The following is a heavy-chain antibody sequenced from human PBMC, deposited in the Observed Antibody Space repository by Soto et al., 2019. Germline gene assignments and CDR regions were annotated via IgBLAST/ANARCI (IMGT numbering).Heavy chain of an antibody. CDR3: ARRGYGLYFDY. CDR1: GFTLSSYA. Sequence: EVQLVESGGGLVQPGGSLRLSCAASGFTLSSYAMHWVRQAPGKGLEYVSAISSNGGSTYYANSVKGRFTISRDNSKNTLYLQMGSLRAEDMAVYYCARRGYGLYFDYWGQGTLVTVSS. CDR2: ISSNGGST. V-gene: IGHV3-64*01. J-gene: IGHJ4*02. D-gene: IGHD3-10*01.